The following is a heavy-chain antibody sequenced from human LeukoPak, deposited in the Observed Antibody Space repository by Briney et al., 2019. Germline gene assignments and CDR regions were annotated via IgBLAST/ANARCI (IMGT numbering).Heavy chain of an antibody. Sequence: QPGGSLRLSCAASGFAFSSQAMGWVRQAPGKGLEWVSVISDSGSLTYYADSVKGRFTISRDNSKNTLFLQMNSLRVEDTAVYYCVKDARRTNGWYFFDYWGQGTLVTVSS. D-gene: IGHD6-19*01. V-gene: IGHV3-23*01. CDR3: VKDARRTNGWYFFDY. CDR1: GFAFSSQA. CDR2: ISDSGSLT. J-gene: IGHJ4*02.